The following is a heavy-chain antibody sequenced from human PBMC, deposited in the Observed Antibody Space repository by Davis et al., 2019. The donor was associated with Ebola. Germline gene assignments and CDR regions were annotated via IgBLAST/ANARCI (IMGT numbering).Heavy chain of an antibody. Sequence: PGGSLRLSCAVSGFPFNSYNVNWVRQAPGKGLEWISYISSSSSTIHYADSVKGRFTISRDNAKNSLFLQMNSLRDEDTAVYYCVRDASRYHNGLYILDNWGQGTLVTVSS. J-gene: IGHJ4*02. CDR1: GFPFNSYN. D-gene: IGHD3-9*01. V-gene: IGHV3-48*02. CDR3: VRDASRYHNGLYILDN. CDR2: ISSSSSTI.